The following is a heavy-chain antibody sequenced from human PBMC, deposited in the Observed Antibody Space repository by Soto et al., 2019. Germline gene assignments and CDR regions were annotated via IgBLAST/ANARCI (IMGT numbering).Heavy chain of an antibody. Sequence: QVQLQESGPGLVKPSQTLSLTCTVSGASISSGGHYWSWIRQHPGKGLEWIGYIYYSGSTYYNPSLNRRVIISVDTSKNQFSLKLTSVTAADTAVYYCAREIVVSARWFDPWGQGTLVTVSS. CDR3: AREIVVSARWFDP. CDR2: IYYSGST. CDR1: GASISSGGHY. D-gene: IGHD3-22*01. J-gene: IGHJ5*02. V-gene: IGHV4-31*03.